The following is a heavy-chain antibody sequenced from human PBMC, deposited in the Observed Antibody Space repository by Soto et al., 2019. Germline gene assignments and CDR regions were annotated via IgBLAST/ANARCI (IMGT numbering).Heavy chain of an antibody. D-gene: IGHD3-22*01. Sequence: QLQVQESGPGLVKPSETLSLTCTVSGVSIDSSRYYWGWIRQPPGKGLEWIGTIHYSGTTYYNPSLKSRVIISVNTSKNQFSLRLNSVTAADTAVYYCARPYESGGFYYGFDYWGQGTPVTVSS. CDR1: GVSIDSSRYY. CDR3: ARPYESGGFYYGFDY. J-gene: IGHJ4*02. V-gene: IGHV4-39*01. CDR2: IHYSGTT.